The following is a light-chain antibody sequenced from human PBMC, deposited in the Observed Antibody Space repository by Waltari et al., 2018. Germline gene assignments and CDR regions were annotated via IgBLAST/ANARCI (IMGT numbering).Light chain of an antibody. Sequence: DIQMTQSPSSLSASVGDRVTITCRKSQAIRNDLGWFQQKPGKSPKRLIHGASRLQSGVPSRFSGSGSGTDFTLTISSLQPEDFATYYCQQSYSTPITFGQGTRLEIK. J-gene: IGKJ5*01. CDR3: QQSYSTPIT. CDR1: QAIRND. CDR2: GAS. V-gene: IGKV1-39*01.